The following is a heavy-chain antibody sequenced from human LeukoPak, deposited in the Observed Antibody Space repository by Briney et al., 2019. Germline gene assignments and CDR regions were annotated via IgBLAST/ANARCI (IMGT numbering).Heavy chain of an antibody. J-gene: IGHJ4*02. Sequence: PGGSLRLSCAASGFTFSSYWMHWVRHAPGKGLVWVSRINSDGSSTNYADSVKGRFTISRDNAKNTLYLQMNSLRAEDTAVYYCARERGTAKYYFDYWGQGTLVTVSS. CDR2: INSDGSST. V-gene: IGHV3-74*01. D-gene: IGHD5-18*01. CDR1: GFTFSSYW. CDR3: ARERGTAKYYFDY.